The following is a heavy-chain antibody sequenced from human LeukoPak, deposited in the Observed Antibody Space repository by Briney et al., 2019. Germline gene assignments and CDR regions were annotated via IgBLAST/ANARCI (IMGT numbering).Heavy chain of an antibody. CDR2: ISSSGSTI. V-gene: IGHV3-11*01. Sequence: GGSLRLSCAASGFTFSDYYMSWIRQAPGKGLEWVSYISSSGSTIYYADSVKGRFTISRDNAKNSLYLQMNSLRAEDTALYHCASEREGHAFDIWGQGTMVTVSS. J-gene: IGHJ3*02. D-gene: IGHD1-26*01. CDR1: GFTFSDYY. CDR3: ASEREGHAFDI.